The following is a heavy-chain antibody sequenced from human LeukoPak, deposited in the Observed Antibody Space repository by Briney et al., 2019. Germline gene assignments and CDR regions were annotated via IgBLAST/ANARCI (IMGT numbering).Heavy chain of an antibody. V-gene: IGHV3-23*01. D-gene: IGHD3-10*01. CDR2: IRGSGGST. Sequence: GALRLSCAASGFTFNSYGMGWVRQGPGEGLEWGLGIRGSGGSTYYGASVKGQFTISRDNSKNTPYLQMNSLRTDDTAVYYCTSRPLLSYYRSGRTRSDYWGQGTLVTVSS. CDR3: TSRPLLSYYRSGRTRSDY. CDR1: GFTFNSYG. J-gene: IGHJ4*02.